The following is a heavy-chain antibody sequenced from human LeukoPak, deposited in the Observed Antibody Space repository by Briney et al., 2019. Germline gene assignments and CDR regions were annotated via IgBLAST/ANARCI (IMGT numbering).Heavy chain of an antibody. J-gene: IGHJ6*02. CDR2: INPSGGST. Sequence: ASVKLSCKASGYTFTSYYMHWVRQAPGQGLEWMGIINPSGGSTSYAQKFQGRVTMTRDTSTGTVYMELSSLRSEDTAVYYCARDPSRDGSINGMDVWGQGTTVTVSS. CDR1: GYTFTSYY. CDR3: ARDPSRDGSINGMDV. D-gene: IGHD5-24*01. V-gene: IGHV1-46*01.